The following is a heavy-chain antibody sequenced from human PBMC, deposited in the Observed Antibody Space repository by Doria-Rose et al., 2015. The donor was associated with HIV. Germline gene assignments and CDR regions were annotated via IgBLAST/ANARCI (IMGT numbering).Heavy chain of an antibody. CDR2: VSYDGITK. D-gene: IGHD1-26*01. V-gene: IGHV3-30-3*01. J-gene: IGHJ4*02. Sequence: QAPGKGLEWVAVVSYDGITKYYADSVRGRFTISRDNSQNTLYLEVNSLRAEDTAVYYCARDGRGRSLDYWGQGTLVTVSS. CDR3: ARDGRGRSLDY.